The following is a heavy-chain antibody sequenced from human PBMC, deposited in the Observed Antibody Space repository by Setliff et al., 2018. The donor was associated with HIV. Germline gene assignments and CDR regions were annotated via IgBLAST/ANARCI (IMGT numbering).Heavy chain of an antibody. CDR2: IYYSGST. D-gene: IGHD3-22*01. CDR1: GGSISSHY. J-gene: IGHJ5*02. Sequence: PSETLSLTCTVSGGSISSHYWSWIRQPPGKGLEWIGYIYYSGSTNYNPSLKSRVTISVDTSKDQFSLKLSSVTAADTAVYYCARGRSYYDSSGYYYNWFDPWGQGTLVTVSS. V-gene: IGHV4-59*11. CDR3: ARGRSYYDSSGYYYNWFDP.